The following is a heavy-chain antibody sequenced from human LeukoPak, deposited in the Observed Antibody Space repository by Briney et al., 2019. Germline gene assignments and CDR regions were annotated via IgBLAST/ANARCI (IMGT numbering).Heavy chain of an antibody. V-gene: IGHV3-23*01. CDR1: GFSFSSYA. Sequence: QSGGSLRLSCAASGFSFSSYAISWVRQAPGKGLEWVSVISDRGGITKHADSVKGRFTISRDNSKNTLYLQMNSLRAEDTAVYYCARDSSLPWDKRGNAFDIWGQGTMVTVSS. D-gene: IGHD1-26*01. J-gene: IGHJ3*02. CDR3: ARDSSLPWDKRGNAFDI. CDR2: ISDRGGIT.